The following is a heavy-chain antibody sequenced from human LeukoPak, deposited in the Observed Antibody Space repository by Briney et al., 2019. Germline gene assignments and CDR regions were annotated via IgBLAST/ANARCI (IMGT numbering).Heavy chain of an antibody. CDR3: ASGTVAGTGGFDY. Sequence: GGSLRLSCAASGFTFSSYSTNWVRQAPGKGLEWVSSISSSSSHIYYADSVKGRFTISRDNAKNSLYLQMNSLRAEDTAVYYCASGTVAGTGGFDYWGQGTLVTVSS. CDR2: ISSSSSHI. J-gene: IGHJ4*02. CDR1: GFTFSSYS. D-gene: IGHD6-19*01. V-gene: IGHV3-21*01.